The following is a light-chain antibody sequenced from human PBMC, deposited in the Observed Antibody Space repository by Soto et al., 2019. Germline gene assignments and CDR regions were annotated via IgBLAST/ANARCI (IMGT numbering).Light chain of an antibody. V-gene: IGLV2-14*01. J-gene: IGLJ3*02. CDR1: SSDVGGYNY. CDR2: EVT. Sequence: QSALTQPASVSGSPGQSITISCTGTSSDVGGYNYVSWYQQHPDKAPKLMIYEVTNRPPGISNRFSGSKSGNTASLTISGLQAEDEADYYCASYTSTSTLEVFGGGTKLTVL. CDR3: ASYTSTSTLEV.